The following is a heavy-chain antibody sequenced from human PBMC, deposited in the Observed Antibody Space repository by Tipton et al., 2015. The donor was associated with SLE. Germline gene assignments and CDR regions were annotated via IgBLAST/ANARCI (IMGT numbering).Heavy chain of an antibody. J-gene: IGHJ4*02. CDR1: GGSISSYY. D-gene: IGHD6-19*01. CDR2: IYHSGST. V-gene: IGHV4-38-2*02. CDR3: ARERERDSSGWYFSDY. Sequence: TLSLTCTVSGGSISSYYWGWIRQPPGKGLEWIGSIYHSGSTYYNPSLKSRVTISVDTSKNQFSLKLSSVTAADTAVYYCARERERDSSGWYFSDYWGQGTLVTVSS.